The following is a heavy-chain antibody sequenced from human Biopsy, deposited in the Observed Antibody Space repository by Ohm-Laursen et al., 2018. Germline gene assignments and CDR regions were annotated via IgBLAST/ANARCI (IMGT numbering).Heavy chain of an antibody. Sequence: SETLSLTCTVSGASITSYYWRWIRQPAAKGLEWIGHTYKGGNTNHDPSLKSRVSMSVDTSKNHLSLKLRSVTAADTAVYYCARDLPSSYYSAMDVWGQGTPVTVSS. J-gene: IGHJ6*02. CDR2: TYKGGNT. CDR1: GASITSYY. V-gene: IGHV4-4*07. CDR3: ARDLPSSYYSAMDV.